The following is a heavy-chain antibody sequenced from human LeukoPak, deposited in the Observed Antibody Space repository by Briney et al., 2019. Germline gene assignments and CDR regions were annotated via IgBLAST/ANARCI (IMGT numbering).Heavy chain of an antibody. D-gene: IGHD2-21*01. CDR2: IKQDGSEK. V-gene: IGHV3-7*01. Sequence: GGSLRLSCAASGFTFSSYWMNWVRQAPGKGLEWVANIKQDGSEKYYVDSVKGRFTISRDNAKNSLYLQMNSLRAEDTAVYYCARDRAIFTYYYYMDVWGKGTTVTVSS. CDR1: GFTFSSYW. J-gene: IGHJ6*03. CDR3: ARDRAIFTYYYYMDV.